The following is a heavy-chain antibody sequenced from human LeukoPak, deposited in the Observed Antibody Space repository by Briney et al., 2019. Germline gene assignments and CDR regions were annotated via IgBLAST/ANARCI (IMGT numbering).Heavy chain of an antibody. Sequence: SETLSLTCTVSGDSISSYFWSWIRQPPGKGLEWIGYIYYSGSTNYNPSLKSRVTISTDTSKNQFSLKLSSVAAADPAVYYCARDREGGIAAAGGFDPWGQGTLVTVSS. D-gene: IGHD6-13*01. V-gene: IGHV4-59*01. CDR2: IYYSGST. CDR3: ARDREGGIAAAGGFDP. J-gene: IGHJ5*02. CDR1: GDSISSYF.